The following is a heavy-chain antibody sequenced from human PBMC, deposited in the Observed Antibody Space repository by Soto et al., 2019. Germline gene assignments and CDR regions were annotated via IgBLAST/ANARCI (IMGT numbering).Heavy chain of an antibody. J-gene: IGHJ4*02. CDR3: ARDLLVTDFAEWTYLFAY. CDR2: IGGSGGST. Sequence: GGSLRLSCVASGFTFDSYAMSWVRQAPGKGLEWVSAIGGSGGSTYYADSVKGRFTISSDNSKNTLYLQMNSLRAEDTAVYYCARDLLVTDFAEWTYLFAYSAQGTL. CDR1: GFTFDSYA. D-gene: IGHD2-21*02. V-gene: IGHV3-23*01.